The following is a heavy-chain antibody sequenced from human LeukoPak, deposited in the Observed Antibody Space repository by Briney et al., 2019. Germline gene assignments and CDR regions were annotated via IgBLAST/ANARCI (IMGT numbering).Heavy chain of an antibody. Sequence: GGSLRLSCAASGFTFDDYAMHWVRQAPGKGLEWVSGISWNSGSIGYADSVKGRFTISRDNAKNSLYLQMNSLRAEDTALYYCAKDTAMVYYYYMDVWGKGTTVTVSS. CDR1: GFTFDDYA. CDR3: AKDTAMVYYYYMDV. J-gene: IGHJ6*03. V-gene: IGHV3-9*01. D-gene: IGHD5-18*01. CDR2: ISWNSGSI.